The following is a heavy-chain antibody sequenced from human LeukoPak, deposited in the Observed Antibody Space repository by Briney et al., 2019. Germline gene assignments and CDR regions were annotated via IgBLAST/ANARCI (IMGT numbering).Heavy chain of an antibody. J-gene: IGHJ4*02. CDR2: VSGSGGST. CDR1: GFTFSSYT. CDR3: ARDYGDYSNDY. Sequence: GGSLRLSCAASGFTFSSYTMSWVRQAPGKGLEWVSGVSGSGGSTHYADSVKGRFTISRDNAKNSLYLQMNSLRAEDTAVYYCARDYGDYSNDYWGQGTLVTVSS. V-gene: IGHV3-23*01. D-gene: IGHD4-17*01.